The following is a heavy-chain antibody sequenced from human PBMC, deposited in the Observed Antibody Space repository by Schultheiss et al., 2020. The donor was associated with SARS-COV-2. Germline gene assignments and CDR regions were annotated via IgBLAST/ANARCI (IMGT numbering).Heavy chain of an antibody. J-gene: IGHJ4*02. Sequence: GGSLRLSCAASGFTFSSYGMHWVRQAPGKGLEWVAVISYDGSNKYYADSVKGRFTISRDNSKNTLYLQMNSLRAEDTAVYYCAKEEYCGGDCYPARTTPSDYWGQGTLVTVSS. D-gene: IGHD2-21*02. CDR1: GFTFSSYG. V-gene: IGHV3-30*18. CDR2: ISYDGSNK. CDR3: AKEEYCGGDCYPARTTPSDY.